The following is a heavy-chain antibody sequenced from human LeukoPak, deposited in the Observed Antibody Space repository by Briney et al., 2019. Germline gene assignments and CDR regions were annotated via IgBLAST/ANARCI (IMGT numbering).Heavy chain of an antibody. V-gene: IGHV1-8*01. CDR2: MNPNSGNT. CDR3: ARVRCSSTSCYFDAFDI. CDR1: GYTFTSYD. J-gene: IGHJ3*02. Sequence: ASVKVSCKASGYTFTSYDINWVRQATGQGLEWMGWMNPNSGNTGYAQKFQGRVTMTRNTSISTAYMELSRLRSEDTAVYYCARVRCSSTSCYFDAFDIWGQGTMVTVSS. D-gene: IGHD2-2*01.